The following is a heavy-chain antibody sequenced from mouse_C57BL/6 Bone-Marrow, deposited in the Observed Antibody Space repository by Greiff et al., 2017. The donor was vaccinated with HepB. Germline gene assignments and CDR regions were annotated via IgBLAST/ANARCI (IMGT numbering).Heavy chain of an antibody. CDR1: GYTFTNYW. CDR2: IYPGGGYT. V-gene: IGHV1-63*01. D-gene: IGHD2-14*01. CDR3: ARGGGTPFAY. Sequence: LEESGAELVRPGTSVKMSCKASGYTFTNYWIGWAKQRPGHGLEWIGDIYPGGGYTNYNEKFKGKATLTADKSSSTAYMQFSSLTSEDSAIYYCARGGGTPFAYWGRGTLVTVSA. J-gene: IGHJ3*01.